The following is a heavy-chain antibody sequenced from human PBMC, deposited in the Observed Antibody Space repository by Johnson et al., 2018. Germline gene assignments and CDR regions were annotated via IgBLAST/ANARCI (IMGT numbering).Heavy chain of an antibody. CDR1: GFTFSSYV. D-gene: IGHD3-10*01. V-gene: IGHV3-30-3*01. Sequence: QVQLVESGGGVVQPGRSLRLSCAASGFTFSSYVMHWVRQAPGKGLAWVAVISYDGSNKYYADSVKGRFTSSRDNSQNTLYLQMISLRAEDTAVYYCARDGWGGYYYYMDVWGKGTTVTVSS. J-gene: IGHJ6*03. CDR3: ARDGWGGYYYYMDV. CDR2: ISYDGSNK.